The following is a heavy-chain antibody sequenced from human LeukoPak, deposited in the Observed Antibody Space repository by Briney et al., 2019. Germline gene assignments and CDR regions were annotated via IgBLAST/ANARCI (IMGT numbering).Heavy chain of an antibody. CDR2: ISSSSSYT. CDR3: AREVGRRIAAAFFGY. D-gene: IGHD6-13*01. J-gene: IGHJ4*02. CDR1: GFTFSDYY. V-gene: IGHV3-11*06. Sequence: GGSLRLSCAASGFTFSDYYMSWIRQAPGKGLEWVSYISSSSSYTNYADSVKGRFTISRDNAKNSLYLQMNSLRAEDTAVYYCAREVGRRIAAAFFGYWGQGTLVTVSS.